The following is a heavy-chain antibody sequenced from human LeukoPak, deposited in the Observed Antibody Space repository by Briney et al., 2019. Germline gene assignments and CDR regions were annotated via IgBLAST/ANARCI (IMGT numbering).Heavy chain of an antibody. J-gene: IGHJ6*02. CDR2: ISGSGGST. CDR1: GFTFSSYA. D-gene: IGHD2-2*01. Sequence: PGGSLRLSCAASGFTFSSYAMSWVRQAPGKGLEWVSAISGSGGSTYYADSVKGRFTISRDNSKNTLYLQMNSLRAEDTAVYYCAKGKYCSSTSCYDYYYYGMDVWGQGTTVTVSS. CDR3: AKGKYCSSTSCYDYYYYGMDV. V-gene: IGHV3-23*01.